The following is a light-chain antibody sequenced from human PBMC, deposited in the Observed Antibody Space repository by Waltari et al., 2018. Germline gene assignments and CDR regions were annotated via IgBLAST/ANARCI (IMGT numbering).Light chain of an antibody. CDR1: QSVSRY. V-gene: IGKV3-20*01. J-gene: IGKJ1*01. Sequence: EVVLTQSPGTLSLSPGERATLSCRASQSVSRYLAWYQQRPGQAPRLLLYASATRATGVPDRCSGSGFGTDFSLTISILEPEDFAVYYCQNHERLPATFGQGTKVEIK. CDR2: ASA. CDR3: QNHERLPAT.